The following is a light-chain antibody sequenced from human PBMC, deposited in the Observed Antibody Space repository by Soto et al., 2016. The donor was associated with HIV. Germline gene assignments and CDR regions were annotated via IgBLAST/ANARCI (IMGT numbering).Light chain of an antibody. V-gene: IGLV3-21*03. J-gene: IGLJ2*01. CDR1: NIETKS. Sequence: SYELTQSPSVSVAPGKTASISCGGNNIETKSVHWYQQKPGQAPVLVVYDDTGRPSVIPERFSGSNSGNTATLTISRVEAGDEADYYCQVWDSSSDHVIFGGGTKLTVL. CDR3: QVWDSSSDHVI. CDR2: DDT.